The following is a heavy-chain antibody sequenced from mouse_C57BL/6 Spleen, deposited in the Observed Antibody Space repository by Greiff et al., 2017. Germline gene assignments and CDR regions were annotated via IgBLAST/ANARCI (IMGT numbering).Heavy chain of an antibody. CDR2: IWSGGST. CDR3: ARNGYYYGSSSYFDY. V-gene: IGHV2-2*01. J-gene: IGHJ2*01. D-gene: IGHD1-1*01. CDR1: GFSLTSYG. Sequence: VMLVESGPGLVQPSQSLSITCTVSGFSLTSYGVHWVRQSPGKGLEWLGVIWSGGSTDYTAAFISRLSISKDNSKSQVFFKMNSRQADDTAIYYCARNGYYYGSSSYFDYWGQGTTLTVSS.